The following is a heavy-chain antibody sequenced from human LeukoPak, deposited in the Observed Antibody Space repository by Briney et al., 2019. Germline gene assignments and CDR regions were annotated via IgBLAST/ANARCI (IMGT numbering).Heavy chain of an antibody. CDR2: IYYSGST. CDR1: GDSMSDYF. J-gene: IGHJ5*02. D-gene: IGHD2-2*01. Sequence: SETLSLTCTVSGDSMSDYFWTWIRQPPGKGLEWIGYIYYSGSTNYNPSLKSQVTISVDTSKNQFSLKLNSVTAADTAVYYCARTTEDCSSTSCYQYWFDPWGQGTLVTVSS. V-gene: IGHV4-59*01. CDR3: ARTTEDCSSTSCYQYWFDP.